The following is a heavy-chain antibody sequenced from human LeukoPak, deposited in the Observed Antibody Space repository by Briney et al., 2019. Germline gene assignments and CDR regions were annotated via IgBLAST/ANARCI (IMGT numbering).Heavy chain of an antibody. J-gene: IGHJ6*03. CDR3: ARDRATGYSSSWSPPHYYMDV. V-gene: IGHV3-48*03. Sequence: GGSLRLSCAASGFSFSSYEMNWVRQAPGKRLEWVSYISSSGSTIYYADSVKGRFTISRDNAKNSLYLQMNSLRAEDTAVYYCARDRATGYSSSWSPPHYYMDVWGKGTTVTVSS. D-gene: IGHD6-13*01. CDR1: GFSFSSYE. CDR2: ISSSGSTI.